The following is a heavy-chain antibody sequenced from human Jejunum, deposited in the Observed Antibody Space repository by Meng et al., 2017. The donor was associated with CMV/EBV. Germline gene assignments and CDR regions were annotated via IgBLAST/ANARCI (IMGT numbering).Heavy chain of an antibody. CDR3: ARGFSNGYQPFDY. CDR1: GGSVNNYA. V-gene: IGHV1-69*12. Sequence: QVPWLQSGAEVKMPGSSVKVSCTSSGGSVNNYAINWVRQAPGQGLEWMGGIIAIFRTPKYAQKFQGRLTITADGPTGTTFMELSSLTSDDTAIYYCARGFSNGYQPFDYWGQGTLVTVSS. D-gene: IGHD2-2*01. CDR2: IIAIFRTP. J-gene: IGHJ4*02.